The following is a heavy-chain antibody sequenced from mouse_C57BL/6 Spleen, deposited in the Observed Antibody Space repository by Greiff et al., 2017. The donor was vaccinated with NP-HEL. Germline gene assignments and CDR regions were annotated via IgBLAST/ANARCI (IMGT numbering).Heavy chain of an antibody. D-gene: IGHD2-4*01. CDR2: IDPSDSYT. J-gene: IGHJ3*01. Sequence: QVQLKQPGAELVMPGASVKLSCKASGYTFTSYWMHWVKQRPGQGLEWIGEIDPSDSYTNYNQKFKGKSTLTVDKSSSTAYMQLSSLTSEDSAVYYCATGDYTWFAYWGQGTLVTVSA. V-gene: IGHV1-69*01. CDR1: GYTFTSYW. CDR3: ATGDYTWFAY.